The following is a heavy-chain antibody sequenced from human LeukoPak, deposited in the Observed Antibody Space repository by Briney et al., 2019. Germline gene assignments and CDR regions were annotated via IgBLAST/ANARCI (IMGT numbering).Heavy chain of an antibody. V-gene: IGHV3-23*01. CDR1: GLTFSNYG. J-gene: IGHJ4*02. CDR2: ITGSGDST. Sequence: GGSLRLSCAASGLTFSNYGMSWVRQAPGKGLEWVSGITGSGDSTYYADSVKGRFTLSRDNSKSTLYLQMNSLRAEDTAVYYCAKYAVGSSSRYCDFWGQGTLVTVSA. D-gene: IGHD6-13*01. CDR3: AKYAVGSSSRYCDF.